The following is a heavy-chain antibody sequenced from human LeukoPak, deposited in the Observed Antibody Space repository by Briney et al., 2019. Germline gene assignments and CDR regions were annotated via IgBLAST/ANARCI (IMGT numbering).Heavy chain of an antibody. D-gene: IGHD1-7*01. V-gene: IGHV1-18*01. CDR2: ISAYNGNT. CDR1: GYTFTSYG. Sequence: ASVKVSCKASGYTFTSYGISWVRQAPGQGLEWMGWISAYNGNTNYAQKLQGRVTMTTDTSTSTAYMELRSLRSDDTAVYYCARIGGKADNWNYVPDYWGQGTLVTVSS. J-gene: IGHJ4*02. CDR3: ARIGGKADNWNYVPDY.